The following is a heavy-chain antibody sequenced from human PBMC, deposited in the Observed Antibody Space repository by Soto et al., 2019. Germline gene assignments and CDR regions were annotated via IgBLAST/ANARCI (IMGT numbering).Heavy chain of an antibody. D-gene: IGHD4-17*01. Sequence: GRSLRLSCAASGFTLDTYSMNWVRQGPGKGLEWVSSITGSSNYIYYADSVKGRFTISRDNAKSSLYLQMNSLTGEDTAVYYCARGGAFGDYNYYYGLDVWGQGTTVTVSS. CDR2: ITGSSNYI. CDR1: GFTLDTYS. J-gene: IGHJ6*02. V-gene: IGHV3-21*01. CDR3: ARGGAFGDYNYYYGLDV.